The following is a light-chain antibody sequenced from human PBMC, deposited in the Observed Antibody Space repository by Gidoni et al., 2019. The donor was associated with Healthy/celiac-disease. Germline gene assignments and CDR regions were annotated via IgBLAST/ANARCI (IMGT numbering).Light chain of an antibody. CDR3: LQDYNYPPT. V-gene: IGKV1-6*01. J-gene: IGKJ1*01. Sequence: AIQMTQPPSSLSASVGDRVTITCRASQGIRNDLGWYQQKPGKAPKLLIYAASSLQSGVPSRYSGSGSGTDFTLTISSLQPEDFATYYCLQDYNYPPTFGQGTKVEIK. CDR2: AAS. CDR1: QGIRND.